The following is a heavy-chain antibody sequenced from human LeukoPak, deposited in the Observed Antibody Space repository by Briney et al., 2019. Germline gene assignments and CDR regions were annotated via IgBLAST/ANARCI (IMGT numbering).Heavy chain of an antibody. CDR2: IYTSGST. CDR3: ARLPLLWFGESLGY. Sequence: PSETLSLTCTVSGGSISSGSYYWSWIRQPAGKGLEWIGRIYTSGSTNYNPSLKSRVSISVDTSKNQISLKLSSVTAADTAVYYCARLPLLWFGESLGYWGQGTLVTVSS. J-gene: IGHJ4*02. CDR1: GGSISSGSYY. V-gene: IGHV4-61*02. D-gene: IGHD3-10*01.